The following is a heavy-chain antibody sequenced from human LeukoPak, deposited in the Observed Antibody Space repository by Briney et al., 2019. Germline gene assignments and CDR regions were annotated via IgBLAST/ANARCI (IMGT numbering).Heavy chain of an antibody. CDR3: ARDSPAATYAFDI. Sequence: GGSLRLSCAASGFTFSSYWMSWVRQAPGKGLEWVANMKQDGSEIDYVDSLKGRFTISRDNAKYSLYLQMNSLRAEDTAVYYCARDSPAATYAFDIWGQGTMVTVSS. J-gene: IGHJ3*02. CDR1: GFTFSSYW. V-gene: IGHV3-7*01. CDR2: MKQDGSEI. D-gene: IGHD2-2*01.